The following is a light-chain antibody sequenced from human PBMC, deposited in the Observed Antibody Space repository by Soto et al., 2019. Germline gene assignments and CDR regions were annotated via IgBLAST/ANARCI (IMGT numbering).Light chain of an antibody. CDR3: QERSSWPPIT. Sequence: VLTQSKATLSLSPGERATLSSSASQSVSSYLAWYQQKPGQAPRLLVYDASNRATDVPPRFSGSGSGTDFTLTISSLEPEDLAVYYCQERSSWPPITVGQGTRLANK. J-gene: IGKJ5*01. CDR2: DAS. V-gene: IGKV3-11*01. CDR1: QSVSSY.